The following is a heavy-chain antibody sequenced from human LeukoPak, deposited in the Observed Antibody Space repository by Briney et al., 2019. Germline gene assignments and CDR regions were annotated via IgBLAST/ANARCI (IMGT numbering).Heavy chain of an antibody. D-gene: IGHD5-12*01. CDR1: GFHFSTYA. V-gene: IGHV3-21*01. J-gene: IGHJ5*02. CDR2: ISTMSNYI. CDR3: SRDRLGGLDL. Sequence: GGSLRLSCAASGFHFSTYAINWVRQARGKGREWVSPISTMSNYIFYGDSVKGRFTISRDNANNSVYLHMNSLRPGHTAVYYCSRDRLGGLDLWGQGTLVTVSS.